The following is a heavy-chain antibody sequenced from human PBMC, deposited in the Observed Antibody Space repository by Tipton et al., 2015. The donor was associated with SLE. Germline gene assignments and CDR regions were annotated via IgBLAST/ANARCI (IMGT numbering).Heavy chain of an antibody. CDR1: GYSISSGYY. Sequence: LRLSCTVSGYSISSGYYWGWIRQPPGKGLEWIGSIYYSGSTNYNPSLKSRVTISVDTSKNQFSLKLSSVTAADTAVYYCARERRSYSSSSSGMDVWGQGTTVTVSS. V-gene: IGHV4-38-2*02. CDR3: ARERRSYSSSSSGMDV. CDR2: IYYSGST. J-gene: IGHJ6*02. D-gene: IGHD6-13*01.